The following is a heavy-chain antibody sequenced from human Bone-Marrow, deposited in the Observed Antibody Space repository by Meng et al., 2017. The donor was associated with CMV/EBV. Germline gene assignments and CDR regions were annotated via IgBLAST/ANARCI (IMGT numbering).Heavy chain of an antibody. CDR1: GYTFTSYG. CDR3: ARDRLRGYCSSTSCYPPTYYCGMDV. Sequence: ASVKVSCKASGYTFTSYGISWVRQAPGQGLEWMGWISAYNGNTNYAQKLQGRVTMTTDTSTSTAYMELRSLRSDDTAVYYRARDRLRGYCSSTSCYPPTYYCGMDVWGQGTTVTVSS. D-gene: IGHD2-2*01. V-gene: IGHV1-18*01. CDR2: ISAYNGNT. J-gene: IGHJ6*02.